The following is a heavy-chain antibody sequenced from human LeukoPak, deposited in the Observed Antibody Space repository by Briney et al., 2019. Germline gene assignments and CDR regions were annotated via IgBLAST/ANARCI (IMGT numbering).Heavy chain of an antibody. D-gene: IGHD4-17*01. Sequence: GGSLRLSCAASGFTFSSYAMSWVRQAPGKGLEWISAISGSGGSTYCADSVKGRFTISRDNSKNTLYLQMNSLRAEDTAIYYCAKDQAPYGDYGKYYFDYWGQGTLVTVSS. CDR2: ISGSGGST. CDR1: GFTFSSYA. J-gene: IGHJ4*02. CDR3: AKDQAPYGDYGKYYFDY. V-gene: IGHV3-23*01.